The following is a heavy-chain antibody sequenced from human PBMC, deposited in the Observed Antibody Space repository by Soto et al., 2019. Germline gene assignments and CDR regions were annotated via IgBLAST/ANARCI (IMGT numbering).Heavy chain of an antibody. D-gene: IGHD3-10*01. J-gene: IGHJ6*02. CDR1: GFTFNSYS. V-gene: IGHV3-21*01. CDR3: ALAGGYSIKTPNPKAYEMDV. Sequence: GGSLRLSCAASGFTFNSYSMNWVRQAPGKGLERVSSISSFSNYMYYTDSVKGRFTISRDNARNSLYLQMNSLRAEDTAVYFFALAGGYSIKTPNPKAYEMDVRAQGTSVTGS. CDR2: ISSFSNYM.